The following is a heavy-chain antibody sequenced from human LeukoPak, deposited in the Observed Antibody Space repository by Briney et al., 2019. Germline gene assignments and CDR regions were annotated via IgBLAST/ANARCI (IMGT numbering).Heavy chain of an antibody. V-gene: IGHV1-2*02. J-gene: IGHJ5*02. CDR2: INPNSGGT. CDR3: VRDRPHNWFDP. Sequence: ASVKVSCKASGYTFIGYYMHWVRQAPGQGLEWMGWINPNSGGTNYAQNFRGRVTMTRDTSITTAYMELNRLTSDDTAVYYCVRDRPHNWFDPWGQGTLVTVSS. CDR1: GYTFIGYY.